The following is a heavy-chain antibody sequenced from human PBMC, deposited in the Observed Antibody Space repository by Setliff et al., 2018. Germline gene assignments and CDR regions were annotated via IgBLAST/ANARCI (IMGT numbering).Heavy chain of an antibody. V-gene: IGHV4-34*01. CDR1: GGSFSDYY. J-gene: IGHJ5*02. CDR2: ISHSGST. CDR3: ARRSGWPNWFDP. D-gene: IGHD6-19*01. Sequence: PSETLSLTCAVYGGSFSDYYWNWIRQPPGKGLEWIGEISHSGSTNYNPSLKSRVTISVDTSRNQFSLKLNSVTAADTAVYYCARRSGWPNWFDPWGQGTLVTVSS.